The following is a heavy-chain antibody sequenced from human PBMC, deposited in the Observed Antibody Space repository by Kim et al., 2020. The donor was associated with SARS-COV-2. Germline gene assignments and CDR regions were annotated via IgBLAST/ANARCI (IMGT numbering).Heavy chain of an antibody. D-gene: IGHD2-2*01. CDR2: ISAYNGNT. V-gene: IGHV1-18*01. J-gene: IGHJ6*02. CDR3: ARWDIVVVPAAIGRGGAYYYYGMDV. CDR1: GYTFTSYG. Sequence: ASVKVSCKASGYTFTSYGISWVRQAPGQGLEWMGWISAYNGNTNYAQKLQGRVTMTTDTSTSTAYMELRSLRSDDTAVYYCARWDIVVVPAAIGRGGAYYYYGMDVWGQGTTVTVSS.